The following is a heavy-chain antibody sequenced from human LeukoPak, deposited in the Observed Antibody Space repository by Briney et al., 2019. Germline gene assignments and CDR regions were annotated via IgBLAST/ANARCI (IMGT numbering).Heavy chain of an antibody. CDR1: GGTFSSYA. V-gene: IGHV1-69*13. J-gene: IGHJ3*02. CDR3: ATSPVGLGAFDI. D-gene: IGHD6-19*01. CDR2: IIPIFGTA. Sequence: SVKVSCKASGGTFSSYAISWVRQAPGQGLEWMGGIIPIFGTANYAQKFQGRVTITADESSSTAYMELSCLRSEDTAVYYCATSPVGLGAFDIWGQGTMVTVSS.